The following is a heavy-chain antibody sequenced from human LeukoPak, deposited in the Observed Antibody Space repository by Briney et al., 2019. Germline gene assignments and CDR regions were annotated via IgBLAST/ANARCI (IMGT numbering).Heavy chain of an antibody. Sequence: SSETLSLTCTVSGGSISSGGYYWSWIRQHPGKGLEWIGYIYYSGSTNYNPSLKSRITISVDTSKNQFSLKPSSVTAADTAVYYCARDSIGPNGPFDYWGQGTLVTVSS. D-gene: IGHD6-25*01. V-gene: IGHV4-31*03. CDR1: GGSISSGGYY. J-gene: IGHJ4*02. CDR3: ARDSIGPNGPFDY. CDR2: IYYSGST.